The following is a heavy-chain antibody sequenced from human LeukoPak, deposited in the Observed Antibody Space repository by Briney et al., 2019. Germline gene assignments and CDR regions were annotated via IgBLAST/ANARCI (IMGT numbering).Heavy chain of an antibody. CDR2: INSGGNT. CDR3: ARGVRGVPSAAYGY. Sequence: PGGSLRLSCAASGFTVSSNQMSWVRQGPGKGLEWVSLINSGGNTNSADSVKGRFTISRDNSKNSLYLQMNSLRAEDTAVYYCARGVRGVPSAAYGYWGQGTLVTVSS. J-gene: IGHJ4*02. CDR1: GFTVSSNQ. V-gene: IGHV3-66*01. D-gene: IGHD3-10*02.